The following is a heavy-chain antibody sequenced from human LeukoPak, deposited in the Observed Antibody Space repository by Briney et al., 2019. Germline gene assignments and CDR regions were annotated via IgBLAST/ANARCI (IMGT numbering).Heavy chain of an antibody. J-gene: IGHJ4*02. CDR2: ISDSGTAT. CDR1: GFTFRSYA. D-gene: IGHD2-15*01. V-gene: IGHV3-23*01. Sequence: GGSPRLSCAASGFTFRSYAMSWVRQAPGKGLEWVSAISDSGTATNHADSVKGRLTISRDNSKNTLYLQMDSLRAEDTAVYYCAKRSCGGGSCNFDYWGQGTLVTVSS. CDR3: AKRSCGGGSCNFDY.